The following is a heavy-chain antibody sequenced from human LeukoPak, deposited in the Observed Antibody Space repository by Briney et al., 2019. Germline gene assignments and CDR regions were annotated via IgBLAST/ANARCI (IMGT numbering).Heavy chain of an antibody. D-gene: IGHD1-26*01. CDR3: ATWILGATLGFDY. J-gene: IGHJ4*02. CDR1: GYTFISYG. V-gene: IGHV1-18*01. CDR2: ISPYNGNT. Sequence: GASVKVSCKASGYTFISYGISWVRQAPGQGLEWMGWISPYNGNTNYAQNFQGRATMTTDTSMSTGYMELRSLRSDDTAVYYCATWILGATLGFDYWGQGTLVTVSS.